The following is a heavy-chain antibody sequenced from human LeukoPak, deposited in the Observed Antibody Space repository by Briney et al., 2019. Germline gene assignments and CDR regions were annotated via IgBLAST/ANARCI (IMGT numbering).Heavy chain of an antibody. V-gene: IGHV4-4*07. Sequence: SETLSLTCTVPGGSISSYYWSWIRQPAGRGLEWIGRIYTSGSTNYNPSLKSRVTMSVDTSKNQFSLKLSSVTAADTAVYYCARDRGEHDYGDMDWFDPWGQGTLVTVSS. CDR2: IYTSGST. J-gene: IGHJ5*02. D-gene: IGHD4-17*01. CDR3: ARDRGEHDYGDMDWFDP. CDR1: GGSISSYY.